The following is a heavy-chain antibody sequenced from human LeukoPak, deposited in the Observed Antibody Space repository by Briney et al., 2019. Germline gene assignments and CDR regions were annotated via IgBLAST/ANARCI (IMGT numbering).Heavy chain of an antibody. D-gene: IGHD3-3*01. Sequence: PSETLSLTCTVSGASVSSASYWTWIRPPPGKGLEWIGEINHGGSTNYNPSLKSRVTISVDTSKNQFSLKLSSVTAADTAVYYCARLLYDFWSGYGSWFDPWGQGTLVTVSS. CDR1: GASVSSASY. J-gene: IGHJ5*02. V-gene: IGHV4-34*01. CDR2: INHGGST. CDR3: ARLLYDFWSGYGSWFDP.